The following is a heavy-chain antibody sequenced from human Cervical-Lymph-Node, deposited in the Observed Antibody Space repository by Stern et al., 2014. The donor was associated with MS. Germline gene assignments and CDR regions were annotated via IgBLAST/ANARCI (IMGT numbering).Heavy chain of an antibody. CDR2: MSYSGIA. CDR1: GGSISPYY. J-gene: IGHJ4*02. V-gene: IGHV4-59*13. Sequence: QVQLQESGPGLVKPSETLSLTCLVSGGSISPYYWSWVRKPPGKGLEWIAYMSYSGIANYNPSLKSRVTISIDTSKSQFSLKLSSVTAADTAVYYCARGSAPRPGYWGQGTLVTVSS. CDR3: ARGSAPRPGY. D-gene: IGHD6-6*01.